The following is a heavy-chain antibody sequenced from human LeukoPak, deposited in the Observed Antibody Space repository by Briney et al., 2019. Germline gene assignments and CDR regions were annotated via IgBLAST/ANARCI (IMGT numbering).Heavy chain of an antibody. CDR2: ISGSGGST. CDR1: GFTFSSYA. Sequence: GGSLRLPCAASGFTFSSYAMSWVRQAPGKGLEWVSAISGSGGSTYYADSVKGRFTISRDNSKNTLYLQMNSLRAEDTAVYYCAKGGLRGPLWFGELFDPWGQGTLVTVSS. D-gene: IGHD3-10*01. CDR3: AKGGLRGPLWFGELFDP. J-gene: IGHJ5*02. V-gene: IGHV3-23*01.